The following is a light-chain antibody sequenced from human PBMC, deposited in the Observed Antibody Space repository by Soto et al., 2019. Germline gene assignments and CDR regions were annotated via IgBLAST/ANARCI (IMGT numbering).Light chain of an antibody. J-gene: IGLJ1*01. Sequence: QSALAQPASVSGSRGQSITISCTGTSSDVGRYNYVSWFQQHPGKVPKLIIYDVNNLPSGVSDRFSGSKSGNTASLTISGLQPEDEADYYCSSFTTSSTFVFGTGTKLTVL. CDR2: DVN. CDR3: SSFTTSSTFV. V-gene: IGLV2-14*03. CDR1: SSDVGRYNY.